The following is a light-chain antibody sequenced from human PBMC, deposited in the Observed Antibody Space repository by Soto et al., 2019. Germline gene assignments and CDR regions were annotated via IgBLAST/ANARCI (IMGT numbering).Light chain of an antibody. V-gene: IGKV3-20*01. J-gene: IGKJ1*01. CDR3: QQYDRSPWT. Sequence: EIVLTQSPGTLSLSPGERATLSCRASQSVSSSYLAWYQQKPGQAPRLLIYGTSNRATGIPDRFSGSGSGTDFPLTISKLEPEDFAVYYCQQYDRSPWTFGQGPRWKSN. CDR1: QSVSSSY. CDR2: GTS.